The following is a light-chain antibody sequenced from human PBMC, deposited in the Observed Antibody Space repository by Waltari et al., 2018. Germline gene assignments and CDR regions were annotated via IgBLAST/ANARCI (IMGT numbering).Light chain of an antibody. J-gene: IGKJ4*01. CDR3: QQYDISPLT. CDR2: DTS. V-gene: IGKV3-20*01. Sequence: EIVWTQSPGTLSLSPGERATLSCRASQTVRATYLAWYQQKPGQAPTLVIHDTSSRATGIPDRFSGIGSGTDFSLTISSLEPEDFAVYYCQQYDISPLTFGGGTKVETK. CDR1: QTVRATY.